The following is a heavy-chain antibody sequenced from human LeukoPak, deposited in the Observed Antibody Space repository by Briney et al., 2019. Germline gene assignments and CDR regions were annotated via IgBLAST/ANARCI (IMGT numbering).Heavy chain of an antibody. CDR3: ARDWFDSGWYLDH. CDR1: GFTSSSLG. D-gene: IGHD6-19*01. Sequence: GRSLRLSCAASGFTSSSLGMHCVRQAPVTGLEWVALLSFDGNHQFYADSVEGRFTLSRDNFKNMVFLEVTSLRVEDTAVYYCARDWFDSGWYLDHWGQGALVTVSS. J-gene: IGHJ4*02. V-gene: IGHV3-30*13. CDR2: LSFDGNHQ.